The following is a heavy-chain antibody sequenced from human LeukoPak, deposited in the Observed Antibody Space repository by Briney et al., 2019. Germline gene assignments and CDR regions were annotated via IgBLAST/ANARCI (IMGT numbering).Heavy chain of an antibody. D-gene: IGHD6-6*01. CDR1: GFTFSSYS. CDR3: TRAMYTSSSLFDY. J-gene: IGHJ4*02. V-gene: IGHV3-74*01. Sequence: GGSLRLSCAASGFTFSSYSMNWVRQAPGKGLVWVSRVNGDGSTTNYADSVKGRFTISKDNAKNTLYLQMNSLRAEDTAVYYCTRAMYTSSSLFDYWGQGTPVTVSS. CDR2: VNGDGSTT.